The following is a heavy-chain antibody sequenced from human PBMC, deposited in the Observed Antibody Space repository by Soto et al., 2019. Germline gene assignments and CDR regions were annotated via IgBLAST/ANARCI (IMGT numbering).Heavy chain of an antibody. J-gene: IGHJ6*02. CDR1: GGSISSGGYY. Sequence: SETLSLTCTVSGGSISSGGYYWSWIRQHPGKGLEWIGYIYYSGSTYYNPSLKSRVTISVDTSKNQFSLKLSSVTAAGTAVYYCARVTAVAAGFNYYYGMDVWGQGTTVTVSS. D-gene: IGHD6-19*01. V-gene: IGHV4-31*03. CDR3: ARVTAVAAGFNYYYGMDV. CDR2: IYYSGST.